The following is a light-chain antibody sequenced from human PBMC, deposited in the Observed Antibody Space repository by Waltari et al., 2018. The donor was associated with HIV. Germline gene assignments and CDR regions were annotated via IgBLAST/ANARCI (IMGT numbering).Light chain of an antibody. CDR2: GNS. Sequence: QSVLTHPPSVSGAPGQRATIPCTGSSSNIGAGYDVHWYQHLPGTAPKLLIYGNSNRPSGVPDRFSGSKSGTSASLAITGLQAEDESDYYCQSYDSSLSVVVFGGGTKLTVL. CDR3: QSYDSSLSVVV. J-gene: IGLJ2*01. V-gene: IGLV1-40*01. CDR1: SSNIGAGYD.